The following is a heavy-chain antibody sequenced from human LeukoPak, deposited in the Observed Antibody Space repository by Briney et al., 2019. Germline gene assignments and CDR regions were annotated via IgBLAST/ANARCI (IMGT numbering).Heavy chain of an antibody. J-gene: IGHJ4*02. V-gene: IGHV3-23*01. CDR3: ARRDVLNGEWIFFDH. D-gene: IGHD2-2*03. CDR2: INGGGDHT. CDR1: GFTFSTYS. Sequence: GGSLRLSCAASGFTFSTYSMNWVRQAPGKGLEWVSAINGGGDHTYYADSVKGRFTISRDNFKNTLYFQLTSLRADDRAGYYCARRDVLNGEWIFFDHWGQGTLVTVSS.